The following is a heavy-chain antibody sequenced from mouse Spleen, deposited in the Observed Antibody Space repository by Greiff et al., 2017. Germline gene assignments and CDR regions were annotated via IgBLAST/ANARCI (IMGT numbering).Heavy chain of an antibody. J-gene: IGHJ3*01. D-gene: IGHD2-5*01. V-gene: IGHV5-17*01. CDR2: ISSGSSTI. CDR1: GLTFSDYG. CDR3: ASPYYSNYDWFAY. Sequence: EVQRVESGGGLVKPGGSLKLSCAASGLTFSDYGMHWVRQAPEKGLEWVAYISSGSSTIYYADTVKGRFTISRDNAKNTLFLQMTSLRSEDTAMYYCASPYYSNYDWFAYWGQGTLVTVSA.